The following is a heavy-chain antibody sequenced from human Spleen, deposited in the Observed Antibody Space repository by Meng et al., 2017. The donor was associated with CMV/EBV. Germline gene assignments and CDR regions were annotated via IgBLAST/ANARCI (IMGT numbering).Heavy chain of an antibody. Sequence: GESLKISCKASGYTFTGFYVHWVRQAPGQGLEWMGRIHPDRGDTDYAHNRQGRVTMTRDTSISTAYMELSRLRSDDTAVYFCARAPFRAYYESGIYADFDYWGQGTLVTVSS. CDR2: IHPDRGDT. CDR3: ARAPFRAYYESGIYADFDY. V-gene: IGHV1-2*02. D-gene: IGHD3-10*01. CDR1: GYTFTGFY. J-gene: IGHJ4*02.